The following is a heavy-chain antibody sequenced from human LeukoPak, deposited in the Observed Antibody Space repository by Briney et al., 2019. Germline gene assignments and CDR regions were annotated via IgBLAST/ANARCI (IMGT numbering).Heavy chain of an antibody. Sequence: GGSLRLSCAASGFTFSSFAIHWVRQAPGKGLEWVAVISYDGSNKYYADSVKGRFTISRDNSKNTLYLQMNSLRAEDTAVYYCAGGSGSYHYYGMDVWGQGTTVTVSS. J-gene: IGHJ6*02. D-gene: IGHD1-26*01. V-gene: IGHV3-30*04. CDR1: GFTFSSFA. CDR3: AGGSGSYHYYGMDV. CDR2: ISYDGSNK.